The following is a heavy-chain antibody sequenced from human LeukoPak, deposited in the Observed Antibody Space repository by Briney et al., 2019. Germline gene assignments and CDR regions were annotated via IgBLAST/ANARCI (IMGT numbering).Heavy chain of an antibody. CDR1: GGSFSSGGYY. D-gene: IGHD3-10*01. Sequence: SETLSLTCTVSGGSFSSGGYYWSWIRHHPGMGLEWIVYSYYSGTTYYNPSLNSRVTLSVDTSETQVSLRLTSVTAADTAVYYCARSTERITLVRGVIIAAFDIWGQATMVTVSS. V-gene: IGHV4-31*03. J-gene: IGHJ3*02. CDR3: ARSTERITLVRGVIIAAFDI. CDR2: SYYSGTT.